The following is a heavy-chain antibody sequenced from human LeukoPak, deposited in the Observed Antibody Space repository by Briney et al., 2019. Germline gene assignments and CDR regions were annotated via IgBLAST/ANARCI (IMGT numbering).Heavy chain of an antibody. Sequence: SETLSLTCTVSGGSISSYYWSWIRQPPGKGLEWIGEINHSGSTNYNPSLKSRVTISVDTSKNQFSLKLSSVTAADTAVYYCARGVGSSHVGGYYYYYGMDVWGQGTTVTVSS. D-gene: IGHD6-13*01. J-gene: IGHJ6*02. V-gene: IGHV4-34*01. CDR3: ARGVGSSHVGGYYYYYGMDV. CDR1: GGSISSYY. CDR2: INHSGST.